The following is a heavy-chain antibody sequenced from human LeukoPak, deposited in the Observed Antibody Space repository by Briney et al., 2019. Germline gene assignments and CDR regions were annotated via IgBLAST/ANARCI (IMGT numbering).Heavy chain of an antibody. CDR3: AKGDILTGYSFDY. CDR2: ISYDGSNK. V-gene: IGHV3-30*18. CDR1: GFTFSDSG. D-gene: IGHD3-9*01. Sequence: PGGSLRLSCAASGFTFSDSGIHWVRQAPGKGLEWVAVISYDGSNKYYADSVKGRFTISRDNSKNTLYLQMNSLRAEDTAVYYCAKGDILTGYSFDYWGQGTLVTVSS. J-gene: IGHJ4*02.